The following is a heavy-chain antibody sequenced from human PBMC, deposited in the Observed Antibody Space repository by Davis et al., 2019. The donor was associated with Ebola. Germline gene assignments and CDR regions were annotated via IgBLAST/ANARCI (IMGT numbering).Heavy chain of an antibody. J-gene: IGHJ4*02. D-gene: IGHD3-22*01. CDR2: IWYDGSNK. CDR1: GFTFSSYG. Sequence: GESLKISCAASGFTFSSYGMHWVRQAPGKGLEWVAVIWYDGSNKYYADSVKGRFTISRDNSKNTLYLQMNSLRAEDTAVYYCAKGVTMIAKFDYWGQGTLVTVSS. V-gene: IGHV3-33*06. CDR3: AKGVTMIAKFDY.